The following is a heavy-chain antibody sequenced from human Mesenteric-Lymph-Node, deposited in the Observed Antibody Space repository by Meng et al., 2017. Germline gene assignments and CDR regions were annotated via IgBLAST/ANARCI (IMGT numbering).Heavy chain of an antibody. CDR1: GFTFDDYA. CDR3: AREIAVAGKKVYYFDY. Sequence: GGSLRLSCAASGFTFDDYAMHWVRQAPGKGLEWVSGISWNSGSIGYADSVKGRFTISRDNAKNSLYLQMNSLRAEDTAVYYCAREIAVAGKKVYYFDYWGQGTLVTVSS. V-gene: IGHV3-9*01. J-gene: IGHJ4*02. CDR2: ISWNSGSI. D-gene: IGHD6-19*01.